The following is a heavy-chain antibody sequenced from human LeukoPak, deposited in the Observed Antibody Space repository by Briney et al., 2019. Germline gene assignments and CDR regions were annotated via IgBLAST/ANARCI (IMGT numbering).Heavy chain of an antibody. CDR1: GFTFSSYA. CDR2: ISYDGSNK. Sequence: GGSLRLSCAASGFTFSSYAMHWVRQAPGKGLEWVAVISYDGSNKYYADSVKGRFTISRDNSKNTLYLQMNSLRAEDTAVYYCAKGSSWSYYYYYYMDVWGKGTTVTVSS. J-gene: IGHJ6*03. CDR3: AKGSSWSYYYYYYMDV. D-gene: IGHD6-13*01. V-gene: IGHV3-30-3*01.